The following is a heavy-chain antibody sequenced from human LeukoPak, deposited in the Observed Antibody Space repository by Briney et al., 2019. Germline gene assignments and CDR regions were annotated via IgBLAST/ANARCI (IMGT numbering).Heavy chain of an antibody. Sequence: SETLSLTCTVSGGSISSNSYYWGWIRQPPGKGLEWIGSTYYSGSTYYNPSLKSRVTISVDTSKNQFSLKLSSVTAADTAVYYCASHYGGNSGDYWGQGTLVTVSS. CDR3: ASHYGGNSGDY. CDR2: TYYSGST. D-gene: IGHD4-23*01. CDR1: GGSISSNSYY. V-gene: IGHV4-39*07. J-gene: IGHJ4*02.